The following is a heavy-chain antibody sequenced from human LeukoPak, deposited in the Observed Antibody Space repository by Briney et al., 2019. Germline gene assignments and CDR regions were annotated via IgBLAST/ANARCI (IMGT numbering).Heavy chain of an antibody. CDR3: ARARDGYNYGFDY. V-gene: IGHV4-59*08. J-gene: IGHJ4*02. CDR1: GGSISSYY. CDR2: NYYSGST. Sequence: SETLSLTCTVSGGSISSYYWSWIRQPPGKGLEWIGYNYYSGSTNYNPSLKSRVTISVDTSKNQFSLKLSSVTAADTAVYYCARARDGYNYGFDYWGQGTLVTVSS. D-gene: IGHD5-24*01.